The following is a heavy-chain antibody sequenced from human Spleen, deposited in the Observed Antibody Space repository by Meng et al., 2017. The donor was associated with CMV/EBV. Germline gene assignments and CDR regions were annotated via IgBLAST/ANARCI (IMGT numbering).Heavy chain of an antibody. J-gene: IGHJ6*02. V-gene: IGHV1-2*02. CDR1: GYTFTGFY. CDR2: INPNSGGT. Sequence: ASVKVSCKASGYTFTGFYMHWVRQAPGQGLEWMGWINPNSGGTNYAQKFQGRVTITRNTSISTAYMELSSLRSEDTAVYYCARGQQWLVLGTPLYYYYGMDVWGQGTTVTVSS. D-gene: IGHD6-19*01. CDR3: ARGQQWLVLGTPLYYYYGMDV.